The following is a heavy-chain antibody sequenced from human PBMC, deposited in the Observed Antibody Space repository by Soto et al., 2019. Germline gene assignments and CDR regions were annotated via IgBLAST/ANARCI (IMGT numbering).Heavy chain of an antibody. D-gene: IGHD2-21*01. V-gene: IGHV1-24*01. CDR1: GYTLTELS. Sequence: ASVKVSCKVSGYTLTELSMHWVRQAPGKGLEWMGGFDPEDGETIYAQKFQGRVTMTEDTSTDTAYMELSSLRSEDTAVYYCATSPPYCGGDCPPDYWGQGTLVTVS. CDR3: ATSPPYCGGDCPPDY. CDR2: FDPEDGET. J-gene: IGHJ4*02.